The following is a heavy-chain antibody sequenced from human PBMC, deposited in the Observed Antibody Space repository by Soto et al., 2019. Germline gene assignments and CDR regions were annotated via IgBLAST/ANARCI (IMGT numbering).Heavy chain of an antibody. V-gene: IGHV1-18*01. Sequence: QVQLVQSGAEVKKPGASVKVSCKASGYTFTSYGISWVRQAPGQGLEWMGWISAYNGNTNYAQKLQGRVTMTTDTSTSTADMELRSLRSDDTAVYYCARGYSSSWRTSYYYYGMDVWGQGTTVTVSS. CDR1: GYTFTSYG. CDR3: ARGYSSSWRTSYYYYGMDV. D-gene: IGHD6-13*01. J-gene: IGHJ6*02. CDR2: ISAYNGNT.